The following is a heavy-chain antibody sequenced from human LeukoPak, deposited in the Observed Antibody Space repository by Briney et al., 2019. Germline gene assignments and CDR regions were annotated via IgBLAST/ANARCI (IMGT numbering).Heavy chain of an antibody. Sequence: LETLSLTCTVSGGSISSSSYYWGWIRQPPGKGLEWIGSIYYSGSTYYNPSLKSRVTISVDTSKNQFSLKLSSVTAADTAVYYCARGLGSDYGGETDYWGQGTLVTVSS. J-gene: IGHJ4*02. CDR2: IYYSGST. CDR1: GGSISSSSYY. D-gene: IGHD4-23*01. CDR3: ARGLGSDYGGETDY. V-gene: IGHV4-39*07.